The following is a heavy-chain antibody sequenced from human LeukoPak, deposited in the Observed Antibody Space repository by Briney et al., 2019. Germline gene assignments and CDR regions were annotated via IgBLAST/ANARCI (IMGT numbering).Heavy chain of an antibody. CDR1: GFTFSSYA. D-gene: IGHD6-6*01. V-gene: IGHV3-23*01. CDR2: IRGGGGST. CDR3: AKDVSSSRLYYFDY. Sequence: PGGSLRLSCSAPGFTFSSYAMGWVRQAPGRGLGWGSAIRGGGGSTTHAAAVKGPFTSSRANSRNTLYLQMDSLGAGDTAVYYCAKDVSSSRLYYFDYWGQGTLVTVSS. J-gene: IGHJ4*02.